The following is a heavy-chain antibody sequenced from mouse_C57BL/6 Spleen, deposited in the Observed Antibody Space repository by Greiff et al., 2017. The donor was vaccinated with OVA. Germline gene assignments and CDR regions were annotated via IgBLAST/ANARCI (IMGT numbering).Heavy chain of an antibody. CDR1: GYAFSSSW. V-gene: IGHV1-82*01. Sequence: VKLQESGPELVKPGASVKISCKASGYAFSSSWMNWVKQRPGKGLEWIGRIYPGDGDTNYNGKFKGKATLTADKSSSTAYMQLSSLTSEDSAVYFCAREDGMSFDYWGQGTTLTVSS. J-gene: IGHJ2*01. D-gene: IGHD2-3*01. CDR2: IYPGDGDT. CDR3: AREDGMSFDY.